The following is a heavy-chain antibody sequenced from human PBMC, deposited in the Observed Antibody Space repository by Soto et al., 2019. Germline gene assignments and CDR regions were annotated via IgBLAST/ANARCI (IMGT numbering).Heavy chain of an antibody. Sequence: GGSLKIPCKGSGYSFTNYWVGWVRQMPGKGLEWVGSIYPGDSDTRYSPSFQGQVTILADTSISSAFLLWSSLKASDTAMYYCASQDGGYYYDTSVYYGSMEDWGPGTTVTVSS. V-gene: IGHV5-51*01. CDR1: GYSFTNYW. J-gene: IGHJ6*02. D-gene: IGHD3-22*01. CDR2: IYPGDSDT. CDR3: ASQDGGYYYDTSVYYGSMED.